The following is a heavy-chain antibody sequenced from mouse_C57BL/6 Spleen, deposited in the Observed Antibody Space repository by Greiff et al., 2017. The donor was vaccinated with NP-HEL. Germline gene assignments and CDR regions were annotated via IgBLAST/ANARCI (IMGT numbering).Heavy chain of an antibody. CDR3: ARSKRGDYGRGNAMDY. V-gene: IGHV1-52*01. CDR2: IDPSDSET. J-gene: IGHJ4*01. D-gene: IGHD2-4*01. CDR1: GYTFTSYW. Sequence: QVQLQQPGAELVRPGSSVKLSCKASGYTFTSYWMHWVKQRPIQGLEWIGNIDPSDSETHYNQKFKDKATLTVDKSSSTAYMQLSSLTSEDSAVYYCARSKRGDYGRGNAMDYWGQGTSVTVSS.